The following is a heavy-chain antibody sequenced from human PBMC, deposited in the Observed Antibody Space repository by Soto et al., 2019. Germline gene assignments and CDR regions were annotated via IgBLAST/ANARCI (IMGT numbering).Heavy chain of an antibody. Sequence: ASVKVSCKASGYTFTSYDINWVRQATGQGLEWMGWINPNSGNTGYAQKFQGRVTMTRTTSISTVYMELSSLRSDDTAVYYCVRAPHTDRSIWFYWGQGTLVTVSS. CDR3: VRAPHTDRSIWFY. D-gene: IGHD6-13*01. CDR1: GYTFTSYD. CDR2: INPNSGNT. J-gene: IGHJ4*02. V-gene: IGHV1-8*01.